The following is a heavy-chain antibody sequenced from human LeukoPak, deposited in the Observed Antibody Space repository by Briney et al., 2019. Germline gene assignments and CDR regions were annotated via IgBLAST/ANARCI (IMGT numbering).Heavy chain of an antibody. CDR1: GGSISSYY. Sequence: SETLSLTCTVSGGSISSYYWSWIRQPAGKGLEWIGRIYTSGSTNYNPSLKSRVTMSVDTSKNQFSLKLSSVTAADMAIYYCAGGAQWLAHDYWGQGTLVTVSS. CDR2: IYTSGST. V-gene: IGHV4-4*07. D-gene: IGHD6-19*01. J-gene: IGHJ4*02. CDR3: AGGAQWLAHDY.